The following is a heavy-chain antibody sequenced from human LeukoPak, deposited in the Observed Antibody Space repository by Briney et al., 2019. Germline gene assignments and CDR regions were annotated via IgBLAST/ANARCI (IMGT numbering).Heavy chain of an antibody. V-gene: IGHV4-59*08. CDR1: GVSINSYY. J-gene: IGHJ4*02. CDR3: ARHDVGWYFDS. Sequence: PSDTLSLTCTVSGVSINSYYWIWIPQPPGRAVVWIGEIYYSGSTDYNPSLKSRVTISVDTSKNRFSLKLSSVTAADTAVYYCARHDVGWYFDSWGQGTLVTVSS. CDR2: IYYSGST.